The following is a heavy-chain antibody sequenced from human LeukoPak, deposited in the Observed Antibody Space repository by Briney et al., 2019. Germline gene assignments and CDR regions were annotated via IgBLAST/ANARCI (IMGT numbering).Heavy chain of an antibody. CDR3: AKGAIAVAGTFYFDY. V-gene: IGHV3-9*01. Sequence: PGRSLRLSCAASGFTFDDYAMHWVRQAPGKGLECVSGISWNSGSVGYADSVKGRFTISRDNAKNSLYLQMNSLRAEETALYYCAKGAIAVAGTFYFDYWGQGTLVTVSS. J-gene: IGHJ4*02. CDR1: GFTFDDYA. CDR2: ISWNSGSV. D-gene: IGHD6-19*01.